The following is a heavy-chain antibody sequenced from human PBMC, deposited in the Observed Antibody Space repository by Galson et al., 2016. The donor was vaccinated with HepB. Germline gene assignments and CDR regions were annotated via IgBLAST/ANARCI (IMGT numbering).Heavy chain of an antibody. D-gene: IGHD1-26*01. J-gene: IGHJ5*02. Sequence: SETLSLTCAVSGDSISSSKFFWGWLRQPPGKGLEWIGSISYSGLTKYNPSLQSRVTVSVDTSKNQISLKLSSVTATDTAVYHCARLTWEVLGWFDTWGQGTLVTVSS. CDR2: ISYSGLT. CDR3: ARLTWEVLGWFDT. V-gene: IGHV4-39*01. CDR1: GDSISSSKFF.